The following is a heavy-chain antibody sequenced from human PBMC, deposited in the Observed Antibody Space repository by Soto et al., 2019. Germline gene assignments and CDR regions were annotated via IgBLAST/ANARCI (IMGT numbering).Heavy chain of an antibody. CDR3: VSSRTAVFGDALDI. Sequence: PSATLSLTCAVSGDSISSGYFWGWIRQPPGKWLEWIGSIYHSGTTYYNPSLKSRVTISVDTSKNQISLKVTSVTAADTAVYYCVSSRTAVFGDALDIWALGTMVTVSS. V-gene: IGHV4-38-2*01. J-gene: IGHJ3*02. CDR1: GDSISSGYF. D-gene: IGHD3-3*01. CDR2: IYHSGTT.